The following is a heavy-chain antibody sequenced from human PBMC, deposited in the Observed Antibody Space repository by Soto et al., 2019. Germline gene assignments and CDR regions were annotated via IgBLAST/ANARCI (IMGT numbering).Heavy chain of an antibody. CDR2: ITYGGSI. V-gene: IGHV4-31*03. D-gene: IGHD5-18*01. CDR3: AKMERTQLWLLVQN. Sequence: PSETLSLTCTVSRASITNDAFFWTWVRQHPEKGLEWLAYITYGGSIYYDPSLRSRLTVSIDKSKSQFSLNVRSVTAADTAVYYCAKMERTQLWLLVQNWGQGLPVTVSS. CDR1: RASITNDAFF. J-gene: IGHJ4*02.